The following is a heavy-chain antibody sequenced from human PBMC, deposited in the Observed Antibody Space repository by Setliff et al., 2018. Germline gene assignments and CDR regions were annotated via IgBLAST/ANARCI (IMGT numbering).Heavy chain of an antibody. CDR3: ARVPGIATAGQTDSYYYYYYMDV. J-gene: IGHJ6*03. V-gene: IGHV3-23*01. CDR1: GFTVSTYA. Sequence: PGESLKISCAASGFTVSTYAMSWVRQAPGKGLEWVSAISDSGGSTSYVDSVKGRFTTSRDNSKNTLYLQMNSLRVEDTAVYYCARVPGIATAGQTDSYYYYYYMDVWGKGTTVTVSS. CDR2: ISDSGGST. D-gene: IGHD6-13*01.